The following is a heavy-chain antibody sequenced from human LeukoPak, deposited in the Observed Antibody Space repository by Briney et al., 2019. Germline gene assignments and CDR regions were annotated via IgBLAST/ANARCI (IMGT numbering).Heavy chain of an antibody. CDR3: ARDSRDPSLWFGELLSPLDC. CDR2: FYTSGST. D-gene: IGHD3-10*01. CDR1: GGSVNSYY. V-gene: IGHV4-4*07. J-gene: IGHJ4*02. Sequence: PSETLSLTCSVSGGSVNSYYWSWIRQPAGKGLEWIGRFYTSGSTDYNPSLKSRLTMSVDTSKNQFSLSLSSVTAADTAVYYCARDSRDPSLWFGELLSPLDCWGQGTLVTVSS.